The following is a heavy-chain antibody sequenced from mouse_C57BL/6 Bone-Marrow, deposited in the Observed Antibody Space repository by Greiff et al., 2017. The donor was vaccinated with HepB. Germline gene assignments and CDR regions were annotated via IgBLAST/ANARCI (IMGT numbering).Heavy chain of an antibody. V-gene: IGHV1-36*01. D-gene: IGHD1-1*01. Sequence: LVKPGPSVKISCKASGFTFTDYYMHWVKQSHGKSLEWIGLVYPYNGGTSYNQKFKGKATLTVDTSSSTAYMELNSLTSEDSAVYYCARAVVRDYYAMDYWGQGTSVTVSS. CDR2: VYPYNGGT. J-gene: IGHJ4*01. CDR1: GFTFTDYY. CDR3: ARAVVRDYYAMDY.